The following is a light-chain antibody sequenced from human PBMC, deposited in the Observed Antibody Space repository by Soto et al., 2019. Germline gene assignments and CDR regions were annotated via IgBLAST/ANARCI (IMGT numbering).Light chain of an antibody. CDR1: QGISSY. CDR3: QQTYITPLT. CDR2: SAS. Sequence: DIQMTQSPSTLSASVGDRVTITCRASQGISSYLAWYQQKPGKAPKLLIYSASTLQSGVPSRFSGSGSATDFTLTISSLQPEDFATYYCQQTYITPLTFGGGTKVDIK. V-gene: IGKV1-39*01. J-gene: IGKJ4*01.